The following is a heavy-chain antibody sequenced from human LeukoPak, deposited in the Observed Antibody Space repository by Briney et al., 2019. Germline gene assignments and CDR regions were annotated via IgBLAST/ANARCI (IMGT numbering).Heavy chain of an antibody. CDR2: ISSSTRRI. V-gene: IGHV3-48*02. CDR3: AREFPPHFNSTHCYPRP. D-gene: IGHD2-2*01. Sequence: GGSLRLSCAASGFNFSSYSLNWVRQAPGKGLEWVSYISSSTRRIYYADSVKGRFTISRDSAKNSLYLQMDSLRDEDTAMYYLAREFPPHFNSTHCYPRPRGQGT. J-gene: IGHJ4*01. CDR1: GFNFSSYS.